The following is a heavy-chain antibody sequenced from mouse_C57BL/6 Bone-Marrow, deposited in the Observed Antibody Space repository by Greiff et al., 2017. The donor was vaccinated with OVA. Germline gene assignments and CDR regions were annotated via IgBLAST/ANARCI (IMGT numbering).Heavy chain of an antibody. CDR1: GFSLTSYG. CDR2: IWSGGST. Sequence: VQLQQSGPGLVQPSQCLSITCTVSGFSLTSYGVHWVRQSPGKGLEWLGVIWSGGSTDYNAAFMSRLSITKDNSKSQVYFKMNSLQADDTAIYYGAKSVRGGAMDYWGQGTSVTVSS. CDR3: AKSVRGGAMDY. J-gene: IGHJ4*01. D-gene: IGHD1-1*01. V-gene: IGHV2-5*01.